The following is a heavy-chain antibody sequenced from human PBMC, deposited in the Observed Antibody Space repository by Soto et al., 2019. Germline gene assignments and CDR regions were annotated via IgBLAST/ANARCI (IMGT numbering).Heavy chain of an antibody. D-gene: IGHD2-8*01. CDR3: AKNGQPLYYYYGMDV. CDR1: GYTFSRYG. Sequence: QGQLVQSGPEVKKPGASVKVSCKASGYTFSRYGISWVRQAPGQGLEWMGWISGYNGDTKYAQKVQGRVTMTIDTSXXTAYMELRSLTSDDTAIYYCAKNGQPLYYYYGMDVWGQGTTVTVSS. J-gene: IGHJ6*02. V-gene: IGHV1-18*01. CDR2: ISGYNGDT.